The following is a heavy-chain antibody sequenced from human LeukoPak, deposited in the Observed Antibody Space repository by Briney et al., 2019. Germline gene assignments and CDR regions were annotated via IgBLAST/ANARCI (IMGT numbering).Heavy chain of an antibody. CDR3: ARETASILSSFDY. CDR2: IYHSGST. CDR1: GGSISSGGYY. J-gene: IGHJ4*02. Sequence: SQTLSLTCTVSGGSISSGGYYWSWIRQPPGKGLEWIGYIYHSGSTYYNPSLKSRVTISVDRSKNQFSLKLSSVTAADTAVYYCARETASILSSFDYWGQGTLVTVSS. V-gene: IGHV4-30-2*01. D-gene: IGHD2-21*01.